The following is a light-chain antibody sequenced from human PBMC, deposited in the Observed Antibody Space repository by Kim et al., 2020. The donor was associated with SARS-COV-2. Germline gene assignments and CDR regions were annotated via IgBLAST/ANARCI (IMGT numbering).Light chain of an antibody. V-gene: IGLV2-18*02. CDR2: EVT. CDR3: NSYTSTYRYV. CDR1: SSDVGRYNR. Sequence: GQSVTLSCTGTSSDVGRYNRVSWYQQSPGTAPKLIIYEVTNRPSGVPNRFSGSKSGNVASLTISGLRAEDEADYYCNSYTSTYRYVFGSGTKVTVL. J-gene: IGLJ1*01.